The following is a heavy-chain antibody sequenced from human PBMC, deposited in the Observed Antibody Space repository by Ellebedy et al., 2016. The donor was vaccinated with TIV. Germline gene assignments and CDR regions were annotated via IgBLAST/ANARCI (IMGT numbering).Heavy chain of an antibody. V-gene: IGHV1-2*02. CDR2: IDPKSGDT. J-gene: IGHJ4*02. D-gene: IGHD3-10*01. CDR1: GYTFTGYF. CDR3: ARYYGSGTLDY. Sequence: ASVKVSXXTSGYTFTGYFMHWVRQAPGQGLEWMGWIDPKSGDTNYAQKFKDRVTMTRDTSISTVSMDLSRLRSDDTAVYYCARYYGSGTLDYWGPGTVVTVSS.